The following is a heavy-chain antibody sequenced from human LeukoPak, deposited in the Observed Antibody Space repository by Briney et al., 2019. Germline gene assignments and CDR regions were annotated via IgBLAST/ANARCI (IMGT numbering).Heavy chain of an antibody. D-gene: IGHD3-22*01. J-gene: IGHJ4*02. CDR3: AKPHYYDSSGYLV. Sequence: GGSLRLSCAASGFTFSSYGMHWVRQAPGKGLEWVAVISYDGSNKYYADSVKGRFTISRDNSKNTLYLQMNSLRAEDTAVYYCAKPHYYDSSGYLVWGQGTLVTVSS. V-gene: IGHV3-30*18. CDR2: ISYDGSNK. CDR1: GFTFSSYG.